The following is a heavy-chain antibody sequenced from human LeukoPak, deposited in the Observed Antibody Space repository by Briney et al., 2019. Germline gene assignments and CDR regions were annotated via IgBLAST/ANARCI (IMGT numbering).Heavy chain of an antibody. Sequence: GESLKISCQASGYKFDIYWIGWVRQRPGKGLEWMGIIYPRDSETRFSPSLQGQVIISADTSLNTTSLEWTSLQASDTAIYYCARLFNWNPDYWGQGDLVTVSS. CDR1: GYKFDIYW. D-gene: IGHD1-20*01. V-gene: IGHV5-51*01. CDR3: ARLFNWNPDY. CDR2: IYPRDSET. J-gene: IGHJ4*02.